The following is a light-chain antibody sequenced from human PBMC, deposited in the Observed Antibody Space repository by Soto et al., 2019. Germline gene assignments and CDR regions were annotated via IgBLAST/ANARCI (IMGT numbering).Light chain of an antibody. Sequence: EVMLTQSPGTLSLSRGERATLSCRASERIYSAYLGWYQQKPGQAPRLLIYGTSSRATGIPDRFSGSGSGTDFTLTISRREPEDFAVYYCQQYGNSPITFGQGTRLEI. V-gene: IGKV3-20*01. CDR1: ERIYSAY. CDR3: QQYGNSPIT. CDR2: GTS. J-gene: IGKJ5*01.